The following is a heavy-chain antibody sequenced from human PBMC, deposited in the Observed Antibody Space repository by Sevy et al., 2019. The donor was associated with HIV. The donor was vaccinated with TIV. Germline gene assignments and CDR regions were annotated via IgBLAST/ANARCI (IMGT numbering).Heavy chain of an antibody. J-gene: IGHJ4*02. CDR1: GFTLTSYT. CDR3: AKTLQKLPFHPHYFDY. CDR2: ISATGGST. V-gene: IGHV3-23*01. D-gene: IGHD2-21*02. Sequence: GRSLRLSCAASGFTLTSYTMNWVRQAPGKGLEWVASISATGGSTYYADSVKGRFTISRDVSKGKLYLQMNSLTAEDTAIYCAKTLQKLPFHPHYFDYWGQGTLVTVSS.